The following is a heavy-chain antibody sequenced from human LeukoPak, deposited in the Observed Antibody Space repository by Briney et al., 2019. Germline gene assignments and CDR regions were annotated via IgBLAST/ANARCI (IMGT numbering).Heavy chain of an antibody. CDR3: ARHRYYYDTSGYAFDC. CDR1: GYSISSGYY. J-gene: IGHJ4*02. Sequence: PPETLSLTCAVSGYSISSGYYWGWIRQPPGKGLEWIGSIYHSGSTYYNPSLKSRVTISVDTSKNQFSLKLNSVTAADTAVYYCARHRYYYDTSGYAFDCWGQGTLVTVSS. CDR2: IYHSGST. V-gene: IGHV4-38-2*01. D-gene: IGHD3-22*01.